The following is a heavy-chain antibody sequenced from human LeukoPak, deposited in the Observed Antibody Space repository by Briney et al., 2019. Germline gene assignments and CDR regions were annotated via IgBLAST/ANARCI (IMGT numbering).Heavy chain of an antibody. V-gene: IGHV4-31*03. J-gene: IGHJ4*02. CDR3: ARVKISYYDISGSPGPYFDY. D-gene: IGHD3-22*01. CDR2: IYYSGST. Sequence: NPSQTLSLTCTVSGGSISSGGYYWSWIRQHPGKGLEWIGYIYYSGSTNYKSSLKSRVTISVDTSKNQFSLKLSSVTAADTAVYYCARVKISYYDISGSPGPYFDYWGQGTLVTVSS. CDR1: GGSISSGGYY.